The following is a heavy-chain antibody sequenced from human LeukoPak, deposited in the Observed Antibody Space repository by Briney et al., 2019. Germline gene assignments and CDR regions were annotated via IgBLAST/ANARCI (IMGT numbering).Heavy chain of an antibody. CDR1: GFTFSTYG. J-gene: IGHJ4*02. CDR2: IGSDGNEK. Sequence: AGGSLRLSCAASGFTFSTYGTQWVRQAPGKGLEWVTFIGSDGNEKYYADSVKGRFTISRDNSRSTLYLQMNSLRVEDTAVYYCAQEGGRRGFFDYWGQGTLVTVSS. D-gene: IGHD3-22*01. V-gene: IGHV3-30*02. CDR3: AQEGGRRGFFDY.